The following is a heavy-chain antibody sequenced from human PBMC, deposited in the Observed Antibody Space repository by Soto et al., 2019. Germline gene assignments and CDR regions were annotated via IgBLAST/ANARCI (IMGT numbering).Heavy chain of an antibody. J-gene: IGHJ4*02. D-gene: IGHD5-12*01. CDR1: GGTFSGYT. V-gene: IGHV1-69*02. Sequence: QVQLVQSGAEVKKPGSSVKVSCKASGGTFSGYTITWVRQAPGQGLERMGRIIPFLDKTNHAQTFQGRVTITADKSTNTAYVELGRLSSEDTAVYYCAITKYGAYDLGGGSTWGQGTLVTVSA. CDR3: AITKYGAYDLGGGST. CDR2: IIPFLDKT.